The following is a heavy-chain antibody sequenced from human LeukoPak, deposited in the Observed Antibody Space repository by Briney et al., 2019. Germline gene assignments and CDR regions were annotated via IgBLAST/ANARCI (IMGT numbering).Heavy chain of an antibody. CDR3: ARPQGGRGANWFDP. J-gene: IGHJ5*02. CDR2: IYYSGST. Sequence: SETLSLTCTVSGGSISSGSYYWGWIRQPPGKGLEWIGSIYYSGSTYYNPSLKSRVTISVDTSKNQFSLKLSSVTAADTAVYYCARPQGGRGANWFDPWGQGTLVTVSS. CDR1: GGSISSGSYY. D-gene: IGHD2-15*01. V-gene: IGHV4-39*01.